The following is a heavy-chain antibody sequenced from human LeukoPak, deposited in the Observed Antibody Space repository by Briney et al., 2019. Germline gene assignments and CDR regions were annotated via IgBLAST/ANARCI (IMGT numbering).Heavy chain of an antibody. Sequence: AGTLTLTCAVSGGSISSYYWSWIRQPPGKGLEWIAYIYYRGSTNYNPSLKSRVTISVDTSKNPFSLKLSSVTAADTAVYYCARRTTGTGPYDYWGQGTLVTVSS. CDR3: ARRTTGTGPYDY. CDR2: IYYRGST. CDR1: GGSISSYY. V-gene: IGHV4-59*08. D-gene: IGHD1-1*01. J-gene: IGHJ4*02.